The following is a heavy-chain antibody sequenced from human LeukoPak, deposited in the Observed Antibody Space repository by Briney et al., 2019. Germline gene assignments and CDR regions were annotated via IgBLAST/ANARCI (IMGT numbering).Heavy chain of an antibody. CDR2: ISWNSGSI. CDR1: GFTFDDYA. CDR3: AKDMGYSGSYLGDY. V-gene: IGHV3-9*01. D-gene: IGHD1-26*01. Sequence: GGSLRLSCAASGFTFDDYAMHWVRQAPGKGLEWVSGISWNSGSIGYADSVKGRFTISRDNAKNSLYLQMNSLRAEDTALYYCAKDMGYSGSYLGDYWGQGTLVTVSS. J-gene: IGHJ4*02.